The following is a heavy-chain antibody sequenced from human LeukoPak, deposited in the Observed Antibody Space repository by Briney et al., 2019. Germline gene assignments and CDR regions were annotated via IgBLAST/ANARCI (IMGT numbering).Heavy chain of an antibody. Sequence: GGPLPLPCAASGFTYSNYWMQWLRQAPGKGREGVGNIREEEGERNYVDSVKGRFTTSRDNAGNSLSLQMTSLRVEDTAVYYCITFKYLPTMVSFWGQGTLVTVSS. CDR3: ITFKYLPTMVSF. CDR1: GFTYSNYW. V-gene: IGHV3-7*01. J-gene: IGHJ4*02. CDR2: IREEEGER. D-gene: IGHD2-8*01.